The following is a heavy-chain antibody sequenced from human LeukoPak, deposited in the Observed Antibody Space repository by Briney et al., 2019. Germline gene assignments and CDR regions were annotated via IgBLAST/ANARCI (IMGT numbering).Heavy chain of an antibody. CDR3: AKDPGPVLTGIDY. CDR2: ISGSGDSGSGDIT. CDR1: GFTFSSYA. J-gene: IGHJ4*02. Sequence: GGSLRLSCAASGFTFSSYAMSWVRQAPGKGLEWVSAISGSGDSGSGDITYYADSVKGRFSISRDNSKNTLYLQMNSLRAEGTAVYYCAKDPGPVLTGIDYWGQGTLVTVSS. D-gene: IGHD1-14*01. V-gene: IGHV3-23*01.